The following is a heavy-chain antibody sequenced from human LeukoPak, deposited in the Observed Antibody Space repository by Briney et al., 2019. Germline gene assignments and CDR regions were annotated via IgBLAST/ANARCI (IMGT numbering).Heavy chain of an antibody. V-gene: IGHV4-59*13. CDR3: AGGEFGDFQGFDY. CDR1: GASINSYY. D-gene: IGHD4-17*01. CDR2: IHYRGTT. Sequence: SETLSLTCSVSGASINSYYWNWIRQSPGKGLEWLGNIHYRGTTNYNPSLKSRVTLSLDSSKSQFALKVTSVTAADTAVYYCAGGEFGDFQGFDYWGQGTRVTVSS. J-gene: IGHJ4*02.